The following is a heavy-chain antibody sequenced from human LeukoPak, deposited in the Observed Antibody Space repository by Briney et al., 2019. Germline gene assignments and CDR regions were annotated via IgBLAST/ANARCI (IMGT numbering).Heavy chain of an antibody. Sequence: SVKVSCKASGYSFTNYGISWVRQAPGQGLEWMGGIIPIFGTANYAQKFQGRVTITADKSTSTAYMELSSLRSEDTAVYYCARAHTAMVWAVDYWGQGTLVTVSS. D-gene: IGHD5-18*01. CDR3: ARAHTAMVWAVDY. J-gene: IGHJ4*02. CDR2: IIPIFGTA. CDR1: GYSFTNYG. V-gene: IGHV1-69*06.